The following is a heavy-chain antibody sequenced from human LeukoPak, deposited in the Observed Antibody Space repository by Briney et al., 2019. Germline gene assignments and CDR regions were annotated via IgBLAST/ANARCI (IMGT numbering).Heavy chain of an antibody. J-gene: IGHJ5*02. CDR3: ARGTYSYGYWFDH. V-gene: IGHV1-8*03. D-gene: IGHD5-18*01. CDR1: GYTFTSYD. CDR2: MNPNSGNT. Sequence: GASVKVSCKASGYTFTSYDINWVRQADGQGLEWMGWMNPNSGNTVYAQKFQGRVTITRNTSISTAYMELSSLRSEDTAVYYCARGTYSYGYWFDHWGQGTLVTVSS.